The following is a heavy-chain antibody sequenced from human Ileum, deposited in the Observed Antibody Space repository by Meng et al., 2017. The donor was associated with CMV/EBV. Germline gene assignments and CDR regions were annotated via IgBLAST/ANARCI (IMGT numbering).Heavy chain of an antibody. CDR2: IRYDGTNE. V-gene: IGHV3-30*02. Sequence: CAASGFTLSKNGMHWVRQAPGKGLEWVALIRYDGTNEYYADSVKGRLTISRDNSKNTLYLHMNSLRDDDTAVYYCAKDCTSTSCFYSWGQGTLVTVSS. CDR1: GFTLSKNG. D-gene: IGHD2-2*01. J-gene: IGHJ4*02. CDR3: AKDCTSTSCFYS.